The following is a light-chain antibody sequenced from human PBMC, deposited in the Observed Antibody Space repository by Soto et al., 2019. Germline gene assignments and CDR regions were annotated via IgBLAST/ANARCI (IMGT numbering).Light chain of an antibody. J-gene: IGKJ4*01. CDR1: RSITSNY. V-gene: IGKV3-20*01. CDR3: QHYDNLPLT. Sequence: IVLTQSPGTLSLSPGERATLSCRASRSITSNYLAWYQQRPGQAPRPLIYGISSRATGVPDRFSGSGSRTHFSLTINNLQPEDVGTYFCQHYDNLPLTFGGGTKVDIK. CDR2: GIS.